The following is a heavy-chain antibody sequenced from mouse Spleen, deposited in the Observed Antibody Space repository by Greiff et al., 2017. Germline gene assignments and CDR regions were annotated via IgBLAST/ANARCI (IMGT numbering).Heavy chain of an antibody. CDR3: ARGDYGSSPLRDY. CDR1: GFNIKDTY. D-gene: IGHD1-1*01. Sequence: VQLKESGAELVKPGASVKLSCTASGFNIKDTYMHWVKQRPEQGLEWIGRIDPANGNTKYDPKFQGKATITADTSSNTAYLQLSSLTSEDTAVYYCARGDYGSSPLRDYWGQGTTLTVSS. CDR2: IDPANGNT. V-gene: IGHV14-3*02. J-gene: IGHJ2*01.